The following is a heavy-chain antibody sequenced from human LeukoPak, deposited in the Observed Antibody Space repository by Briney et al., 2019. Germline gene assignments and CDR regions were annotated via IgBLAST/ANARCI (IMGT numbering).Heavy chain of an antibody. CDR1: GFTFSSYW. D-gene: IGHD6-13*01. V-gene: IGHV3-74*01. CDR2: INSDGSST. CDR3: ARDRSIAADPFDY. Sequence: GGPLRLSCAASGFTFSSYWMHWVRQAPGKGLVWVSRINSDGSSTSYADSVKGRFTTSRDNAKNTLYLQMNSLRAEDTAVYYCARDRSIAADPFDYWGQGTLVTVSS. J-gene: IGHJ4*02.